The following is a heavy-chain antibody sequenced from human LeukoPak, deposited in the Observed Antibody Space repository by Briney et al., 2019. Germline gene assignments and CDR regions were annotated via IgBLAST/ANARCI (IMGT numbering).Heavy chain of an antibody. CDR1: GGSVSSSSYS. D-gene: IGHD5-24*01. CDR3: ATTGNSYYYYMDV. Sequence: PSETLSLTCTVSGGSVSSSSYSWGWIRQPPGKGLEWIGSIYYTGSTYYNPSLKSRVTISVDTSPNQFSLKLNSVTAADAAVYYCATTGNSYYYYMDVWGIGTTVTVSS. CDR2: IYYTGST. J-gene: IGHJ6*03. V-gene: IGHV4-39*01.